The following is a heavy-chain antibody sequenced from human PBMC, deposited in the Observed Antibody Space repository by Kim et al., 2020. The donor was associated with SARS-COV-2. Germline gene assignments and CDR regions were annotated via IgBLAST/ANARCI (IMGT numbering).Heavy chain of an antibody. CDR2: DENEK. J-gene: IGHJ4*02. Sequence: DENEKNYVASVNGRFTISRDNAKNSLYLQMNSLRAEDTALYYCVGQGFDYWGQGTLVTVSS. V-gene: IGHV3-7*01. CDR3: VGQGFDY.